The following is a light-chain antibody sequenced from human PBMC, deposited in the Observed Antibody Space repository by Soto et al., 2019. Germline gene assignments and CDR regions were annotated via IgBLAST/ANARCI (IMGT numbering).Light chain of an antibody. J-gene: IGKJ1*01. V-gene: IGKV1-5*01. CDR3: QHYNGHTWR. CDR2: DAS. Sequence: DIQMTQSPSTLSASVGGRVTITCRASQSMGTWLAWYQQKPGKAPKLLIYDASSLERGVPSRFSGGGSGTEFTLTITGLQPDDFGTYYCQHYNGHTWRLXQGTKVDSK. CDR1: QSMGTW.